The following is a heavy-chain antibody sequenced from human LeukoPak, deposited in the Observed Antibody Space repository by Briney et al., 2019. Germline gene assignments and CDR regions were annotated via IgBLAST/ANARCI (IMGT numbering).Heavy chain of an antibody. CDR1: GFTFSSYA. D-gene: IGHD1-26*01. V-gene: IGHV3-23*01. CDR3: AKGRPFGEWELLYFDY. Sequence: GRSLRLSCAASGFTFSSYAMSWVRQAPGKGLEWVSAISGSGGSTYYADSVKGRFTISRDNSRNTLYLQMNSLRAEDTAVYYCAKGRPFGEWELLYFDYWGQGTLVTVSS. J-gene: IGHJ4*02. CDR2: ISGSGGST.